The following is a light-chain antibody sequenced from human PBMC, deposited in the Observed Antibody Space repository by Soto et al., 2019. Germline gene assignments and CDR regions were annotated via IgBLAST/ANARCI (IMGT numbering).Light chain of an antibody. CDR2: LEGSGSY. J-gene: IGLJ2*01. CDR1: SAHSTYI. V-gene: IGLV4-60*02. CDR3: ETWDTNVVV. Sequence: QPVLTQSSSASASLGPSVKLTCTLSSAHSTYIIAWHQQQPGKAPRYLMKLEGSGSYNKGSGIPDRFSGSSSGSDRYLTISNLQFEDEANYYCETWDTNVVVFGGGTKVTVL.